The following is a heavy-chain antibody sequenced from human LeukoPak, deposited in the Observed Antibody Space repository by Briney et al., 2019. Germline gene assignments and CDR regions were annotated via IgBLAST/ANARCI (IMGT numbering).Heavy chain of an antibody. CDR1: GGSISSYY. V-gene: IGHV4-59*12. CDR2: IYYTGST. CDR3: ASPYYYDSSGFTNAFDI. D-gene: IGHD3-22*01. Sequence: SETLSLTCTVSGGSISSYYWSWIRQPPGEGLEWIGYIYYTGSTNYNPSLKSRVTTSVDKSKNQFSLKLSSVTAADTAVYYCASPYYYDSSGFTNAFDIWGQGTMVTVSS. J-gene: IGHJ3*02.